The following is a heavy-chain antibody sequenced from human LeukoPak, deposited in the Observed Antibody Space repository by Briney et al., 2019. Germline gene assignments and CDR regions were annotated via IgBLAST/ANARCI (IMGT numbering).Heavy chain of an antibody. D-gene: IGHD6-13*01. V-gene: IGHV3-30*01. Sequence: GRSLRLSCAASGFTFSSYPIHWVRQAPGKGLEWVAVVSDDGNKKFDADFVKGRFTISRDNSKNTLYLQMNSLRAEDTAVYYCAKDISSSSWYYYYHGMDVWGQGTTVTVSS. CDR3: AKDISSSSWYYYYHGMDV. CDR1: GFTFSSYP. J-gene: IGHJ6*02. CDR2: VSDDGNKK.